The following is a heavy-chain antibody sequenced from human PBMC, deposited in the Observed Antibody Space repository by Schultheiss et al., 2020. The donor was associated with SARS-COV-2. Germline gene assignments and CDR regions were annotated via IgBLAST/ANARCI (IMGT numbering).Heavy chain of an antibody. CDR1: GGSISSSSYY. V-gene: IGHV4-61*02. J-gene: IGHJ4*02. D-gene: IGHD3-22*01. CDR2: IYTTGST. CDR3: ARYYDSTGGDY. Sequence: SETLSLTCTVSGGSISSSSYYWSWIRQPAGKGLEWIGRIYTTGSTNYNPSLKSRVTISVDTSKNQFSLKLSSVTAADTAVYYCARYYDSTGGDYWGQGTLVTVSS.